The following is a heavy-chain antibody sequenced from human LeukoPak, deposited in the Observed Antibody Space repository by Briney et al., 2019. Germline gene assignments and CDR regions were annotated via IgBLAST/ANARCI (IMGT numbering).Heavy chain of an antibody. CDR2: IYYSGST. Sequence: TSETLSLTCTVSGGSISSYYWSWIRQPPGKGLEWIGYIYYSGSTNYNPSLKSRVTISVDTSKNQFSLKLSSVTAADTAVYYCARDLNRGKLDAFDIWGQGTMVTVSS. V-gene: IGHV4-59*12. CDR1: GGSISSYY. CDR3: ARDLNRGKLDAFDI. J-gene: IGHJ3*02. D-gene: IGHD3-10*01.